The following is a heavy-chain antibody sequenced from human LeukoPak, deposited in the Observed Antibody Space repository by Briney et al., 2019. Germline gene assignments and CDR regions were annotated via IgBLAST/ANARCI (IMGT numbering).Heavy chain of an antibody. CDR3: ARVPGDLLYGMDV. CDR2: TYYRSKWYN. J-gene: IGHJ6*02. D-gene: IGHD7-27*01. V-gene: IGHV6-1*01. Sequence: SQTLSLTCAISGDSVSSNSAAWNWIRQSSTRGLEWLGRTYYRSKWYNEYAPSVKSRIIINTDTFKNQFSLQLNSVTPEDTAVYYCARVPGDLLYGMDVWGQGTTVIVS. CDR1: GDSVSSNSAA.